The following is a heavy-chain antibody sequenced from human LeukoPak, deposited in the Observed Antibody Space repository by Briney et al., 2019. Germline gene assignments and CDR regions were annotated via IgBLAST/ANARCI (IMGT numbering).Heavy chain of an antibody. CDR2: IIPILGIA. D-gene: IGHD6-13*01. CDR1: GGTFSSYA. Sequence: SVKVSCKASGGTFSSYAISWVRQAPGQGLEWMGRIIPILGIANYAQKFQGRVTITADKSTSTAYMELSSLRSEDTAVYYCARVVYSSSGEYYYYGMDVWGQGTTVTVSS. V-gene: IGHV1-69*04. CDR3: ARVVYSSSGEYYYYGMDV. J-gene: IGHJ6*02.